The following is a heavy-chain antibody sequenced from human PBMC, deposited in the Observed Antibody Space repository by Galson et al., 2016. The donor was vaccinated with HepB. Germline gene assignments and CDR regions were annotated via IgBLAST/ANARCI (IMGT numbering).Heavy chain of an antibody. V-gene: IGHV4-39*01. CDR1: GDSISSSSYY. J-gene: IGHJ4*01. CDR3: ARTVARLYFDY. CDR2: FYYSEST. D-gene: IGHD2-15*01. Sequence: ETLSLTCAVSGDSISSSSYYWGWIRQPPGKGLEWIGNFYYSESTFYNPSLKSQVPISVDTSKNQFFLKLSSVTAADPAVYYCARTVARLYFDYWGQGTLVTVSS.